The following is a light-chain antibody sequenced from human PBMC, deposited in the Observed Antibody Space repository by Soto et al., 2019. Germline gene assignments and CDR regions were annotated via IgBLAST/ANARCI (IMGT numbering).Light chain of an antibody. CDR1: QSILKY. J-gene: IGKJ1*01. Sequence: DIEMTQSPSSVSASFGDRITITCRTSQSILKYLNWYQQKPGKAPNLLISAASNLHSGVQSRVSGSGSGTDFNLTISSLQREDSATYYCQSSYTTPTCTFGKGTMV. V-gene: IGKV1-39*01. CDR2: AAS. CDR3: QSSYTTPTCT.